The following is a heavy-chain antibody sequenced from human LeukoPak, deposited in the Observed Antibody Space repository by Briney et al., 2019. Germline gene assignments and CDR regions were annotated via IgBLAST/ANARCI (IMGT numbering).Heavy chain of an antibody. CDR2: IYSGGST. J-gene: IGHJ3*02. CDR1: GFTVSSNY. CDR3: ARDISSGYYDAFDI. V-gene: IGHV3-66*01. Sequence: PGGSLRLSCAASGFTVSSNYMSWVRQAPGKGLEWVSIIYSGGSTYYADCVKGRFTISRDNSKNTLYLQMNSLRAEDTAVYYCARDISSGYYDAFDIWGQGTMVTVSS. D-gene: IGHD3-22*01.